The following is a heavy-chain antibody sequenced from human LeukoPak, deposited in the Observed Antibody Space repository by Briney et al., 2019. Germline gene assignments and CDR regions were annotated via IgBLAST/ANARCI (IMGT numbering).Heavy chain of an antibody. J-gene: IGHJ4*02. V-gene: IGHV3-21*01. Sequence: GGSLRLSCGASGFTFSTYNMNWVRQAPGKGPEWVSSISSGGSYIYYADSVKDRFTISRDNAKKSLYLQMNSLRAEDTAVYYCGGEEGTAFAYWGQGTLVTVSS. CDR2: ISSGGSYI. CDR3: GGEEGTAFAY. D-gene: IGHD1-14*01. CDR1: GFTFSTYN.